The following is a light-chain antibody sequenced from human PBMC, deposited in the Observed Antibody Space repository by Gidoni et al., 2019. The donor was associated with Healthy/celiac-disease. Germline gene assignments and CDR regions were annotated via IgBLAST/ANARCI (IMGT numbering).Light chain of an antibody. Sequence: EIVLTQSPGTLSLSPGERATLSCRASQSVSSSYLAWYQQKPGQAPRLLIYGASSRATGIPDRCSGSGSGKDFTLTISRLEPEDFAVYYCQQYGSSPPITFGQGTRLEIK. CDR1: QSVSSSY. J-gene: IGKJ5*01. CDR3: QQYGSSPPIT. V-gene: IGKV3-20*01. CDR2: GAS.